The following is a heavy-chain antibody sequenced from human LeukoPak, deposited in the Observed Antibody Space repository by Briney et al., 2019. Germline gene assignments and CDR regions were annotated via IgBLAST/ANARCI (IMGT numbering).Heavy chain of an antibody. CDR3: ARHVWDIGFQQ. Sequence: SETLSLTCTVSGGSISSGNYCWGWLRQPPGKGLEWIGSIYSGSTYSNPSLKSRVIISVDTSKNQFSLKLSSVTAADTAVYYCARHVWDIGFQQWGQGTLVTVSS. CDR1: GGSISSGNYC. CDR2: IYSGST. J-gene: IGHJ1*01. D-gene: IGHD2-8*01. V-gene: IGHV4-39*01.